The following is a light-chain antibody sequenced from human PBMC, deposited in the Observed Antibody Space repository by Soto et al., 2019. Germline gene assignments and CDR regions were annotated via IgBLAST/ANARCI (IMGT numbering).Light chain of an antibody. V-gene: IGKV3-15*01. CDR1: QSVSSN. CDR3: QQYNNWPPDGT. J-gene: IGKJ1*01. CDR2: GAS. Sequence: EIVMTQSPAPLSVSPGERATLSCRASQSVSSNLAWYQQKPGQAPRLLIYGASTRATGIPARFSGSGSGTEFTLTISSLQSEDFAIYVCQQYNNWPPDGTFGQGTKVEIK.